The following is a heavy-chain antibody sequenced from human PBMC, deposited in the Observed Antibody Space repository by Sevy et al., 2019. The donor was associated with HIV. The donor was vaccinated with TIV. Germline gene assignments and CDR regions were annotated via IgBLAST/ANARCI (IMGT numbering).Heavy chain of an antibody. V-gene: IGHV4-31*03. CDR1: GGSISSGGYY. CDR3: ARDSGRDSSSYRPFDY. J-gene: IGHJ4*02. CDR2: IYYSGST. D-gene: IGHD3-22*01. Sequence: SETLSLTCTVSGGSISSGGYYWSWIRQHPGKGLEWIGYIYYSGSTYYNPSLKSRVTISVDTSKNQFSLKLSSVTAADTAVYYCARDSGRDSSSYRPFDYWGQGTLVTVSS.